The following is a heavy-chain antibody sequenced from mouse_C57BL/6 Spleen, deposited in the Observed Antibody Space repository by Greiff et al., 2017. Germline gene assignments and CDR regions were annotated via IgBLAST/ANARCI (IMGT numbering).Heavy chain of an antibody. Sequence: VKLEESGGGLVKPGGSLKLSCAASGFTFSSYTMSWVRQTPEKRLEWVATISGGGGNTYYPDSVKGRFTISRDNAKNTLYLQMSSLRSEDTALYYCARQYSNYDAMDYWGQGTSVTVSS. CDR3: ARQYSNYDAMDY. V-gene: IGHV5-9*01. CDR2: ISGGGGNT. J-gene: IGHJ4*01. CDR1: GFTFSSYT. D-gene: IGHD2-5*01.